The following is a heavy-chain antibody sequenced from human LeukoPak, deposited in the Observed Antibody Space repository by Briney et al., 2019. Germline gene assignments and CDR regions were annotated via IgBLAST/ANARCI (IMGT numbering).Heavy chain of an antibody. J-gene: IGHJ4*02. Sequence: ASVKVSCKASGYTFTGYYMHWVRQAPGQGLEWMGWINPNSGGTNYAQKFQGRVTMTRDTSISTAYMELSRLRSDDTAVYYCARARGGLHGYGDYSTDYWGQGTLVTVSS. CDR2: INPNSGGT. CDR3: ARARGGLHGYGDYSTDY. CDR1: GYTFTGYY. V-gene: IGHV1-2*02. D-gene: IGHD4-17*01.